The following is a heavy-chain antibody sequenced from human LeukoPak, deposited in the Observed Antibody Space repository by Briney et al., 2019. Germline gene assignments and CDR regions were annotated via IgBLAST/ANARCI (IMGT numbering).Heavy chain of an antibody. CDR3: ARAPCSGGSCYSFQH. CDR2: FDPEDGET. CDR1: GYTLTELS. Sequence: ASVKVSCKVSGYTLTELSMHWVRQAPGKGLEWMGGFDPEDGETIYAQKFQGRVTMTTDTSTSTAYMELRSLRSDDTAVYYCARAPCSGGSCYSFQHWGQGTLVTVSS. D-gene: IGHD2-15*01. V-gene: IGHV1-24*01. J-gene: IGHJ1*01.